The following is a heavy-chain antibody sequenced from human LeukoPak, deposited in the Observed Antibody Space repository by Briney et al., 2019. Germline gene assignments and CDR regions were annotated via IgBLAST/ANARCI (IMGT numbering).Heavy chain of an antibody. CDR1: GYTFTGYY. D-gene: IGHD2-2*01. J-gene: IGHJ3*02. V-gene: IGHV1-2*02. CDR3: ARGRGYRSSTSCYDAFDI. CDR2: INPNSGGT. Sequence: GASVKVSCKASGYTFTGYYMHWVRQAPGQGLEWMGWINPNSGGTNYAQKFQGRVTMTRDTSISTAYMELSRLRSDDTAVYYCARGRGYRSSTSCYDAFDIWGQGTMVTVSS.